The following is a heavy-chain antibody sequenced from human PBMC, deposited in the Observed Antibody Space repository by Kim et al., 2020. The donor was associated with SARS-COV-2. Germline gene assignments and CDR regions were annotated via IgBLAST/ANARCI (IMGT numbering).Heavy chain of an antibody. CDR2: IYYSGST. CDR1: GGSISGHY. CDR3: VRRGVEWYFDL. J-gene: IGHJ2*01. V-gene: IGHV4-59*08. D-gene: IGHD2-15*01. Sequence: SETLSLTCTVSGGSISGHYSSWIRQPPGKGLEWIGYIYYSGSTNYNPSLKSRVTISLDTSKNQFSLKLTAVTAADTAVYYCVRRGVEWYFDLWGRGTLVT.